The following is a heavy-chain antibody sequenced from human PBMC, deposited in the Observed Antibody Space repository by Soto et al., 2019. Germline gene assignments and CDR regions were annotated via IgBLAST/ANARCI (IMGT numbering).Heavy chain of an antibody. D-gene: IGHD4-4*01. CDR3: ARPGYSNYGPGVDV. CDR2: IARDGSTT. CDR1: GFTFSVYW. V-gene: IGHV3-74*01. J-gene: IGHJ6*02. Sequence: EVQLVESGGGLVQPGGSLRLSCAASGFTFSVYWMHWVRQAPGKGLVWVSRIARDGSTTSYADSVKGRFTSSRDNAKSTLYLQMTSLRAEDTAVYYCARPGYSNYGPGVDVWGQGTTVTVSS.